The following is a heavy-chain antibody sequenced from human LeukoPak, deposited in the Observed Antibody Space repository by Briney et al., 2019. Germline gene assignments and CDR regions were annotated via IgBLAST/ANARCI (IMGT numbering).Heavy chain of an antibody. J-gene: IGHJ1*01. CDR2: IIPIFGTA. CDR1: GGTFSSYA. V-gene: IGHV1-69*13. Sequence: SVKVSCKASGGTFSSYAISWVRQAPGQGLEWMGGIIPIFGTANYAQKFQGRVTITADESTSTAYMELSSLRSEDTAVYYCARGYYGSGSYPLAEYFQHWGQGTLVTVSS. CDR3: ARGYYGSGSYPLAEYFQH. D-gene: IGHD3-10*01.